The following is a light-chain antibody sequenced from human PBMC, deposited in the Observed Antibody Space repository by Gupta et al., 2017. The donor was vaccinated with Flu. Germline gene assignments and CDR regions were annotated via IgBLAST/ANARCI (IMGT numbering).Light chain of an antibody. CDR2: WAS. V-gene: IGKV4-1*01. Sequence: DIVMTQSPDSRAVSLGERATINCKSSQSVLYRSENKNYLAWHQQKPGQPPKLLIYWASTRVYRLPDKFSGRGYGTDFTLTIRSRQAEDLAVYYCHQVAGNPPTFGHGTKLDIK. J-gene: IGKJ3*01. CDR1: QSVLYRSENKNY. CDR3: HQVAGNPPT.